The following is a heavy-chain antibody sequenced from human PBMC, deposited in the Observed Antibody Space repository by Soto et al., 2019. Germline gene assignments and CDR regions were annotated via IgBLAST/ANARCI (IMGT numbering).Heavy chain of an antibody. J-gene: IGHJ4*02. V-gene: IGHV3-23*01. D-gene: IGHD3-3*01. Sequence: GGSLRLSCAASGFSFSSCAMSWFRQAPGKGLEWVSAISGSGGSTCYADSVKGRFTISRDNSKNTLYLQMNSLRAEDTAVYYCAKGGYYDFWSGYYNDWGQGTLVTVSS. CDR1: GFSFSSCA. CDR2: ISGSGGST. CDR3: AKGGYYDFWSGYYND.